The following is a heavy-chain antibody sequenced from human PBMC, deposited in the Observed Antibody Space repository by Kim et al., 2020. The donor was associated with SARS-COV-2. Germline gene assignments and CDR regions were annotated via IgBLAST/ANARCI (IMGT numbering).Heavy chain of an antibody. V-gene: IGHV4-59*13. D-gene: IGHD3-16*01. Sequence: SETLSLTCAVSGGSISSYYWSWIRQPPGKGLEWIGYMYHTGSTGYNPSLKSRVTISVDTSKNQFSLKLSSVTAADTAVYYCAREGDTDGLAGFDYWGQGTLVTVSS. J-gene: IGHJ4*02. CDR1: GGSISSYY. CDR2: MYHTGST. CDR3: AREGDTDGLAGFDY.